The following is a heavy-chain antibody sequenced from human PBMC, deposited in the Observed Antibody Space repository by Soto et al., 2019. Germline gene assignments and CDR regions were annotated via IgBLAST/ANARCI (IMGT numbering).Heavy chain of an antibody. CDR3: TSDTFCGRDS. CDR2: IDPYETGI. Sequence: PGGSLRLSCAASGFAFSSYWMHWVRQAPGKGLVWVSRIDPYETGINYADSVKGRFTISRDNAKNTLYLQMNSLRAEDKAVYYFTSDTFCGRDSWGQGTLVTVSS. D-gene: IGHD2-15*01. CDR1: GFAFSSYW. J-gene: IGHJ4*02. V-gene: IGHV3-74*01.